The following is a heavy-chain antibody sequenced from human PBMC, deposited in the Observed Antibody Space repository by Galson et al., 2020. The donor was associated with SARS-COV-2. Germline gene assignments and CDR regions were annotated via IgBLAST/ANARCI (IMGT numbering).Heavy chain of an antibody. CDR2: IYWSDDK. J-gene: IGHJ3*02. Sequence: SGHTLVKPTQTLTLTCTFSGFSLSSSGAGVGWIRQPPGKALEWLALIYWSDDKRYRPSLKSRLTITKYTSKNQVVLTMTNMDPVYTATYYCARQFYYDSPDAFDIWGQGTMVTVSA. CDR3: ARQFYYDSPDAFDI. V-gene: IGHV2-5*01. CDR1: GFSLSSSGAG. D-gene: IGHD3-22*01.